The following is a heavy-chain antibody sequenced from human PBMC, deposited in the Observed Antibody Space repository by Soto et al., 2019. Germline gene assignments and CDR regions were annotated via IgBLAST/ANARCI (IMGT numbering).Heavy chain of an antibody. CDR2: IIPIFGTA. Sequence: QVQLVQSGAEVQKPGSSVKVSCKASGGTFSSYAISWVRQAPGQGLEWMGGIIPIFGTANYAQKFQGRVTITADESTSTAYMELSSVRSEDTAVDYCARGYYGSGSYSKGSLYWFDPWGQGTLVTVSS. CDR3: ARGYYGSGSYSKGSLYWFDP. J-gene: IGHJ5*02. V-gene: IGHV1-69*01. CDR1: GGTFSSYA. D-gene: IGHD3-10*01.